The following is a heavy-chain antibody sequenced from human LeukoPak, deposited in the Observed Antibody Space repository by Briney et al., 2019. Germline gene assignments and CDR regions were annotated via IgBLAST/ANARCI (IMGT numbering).Heavy chain of an antibody. V-gene: IGHV4-34*01. CDR3: ASSIDYGDYEGDY. Sequence: MASETLSLTCAVYGGSFGGYYWSWIRQPPGKGLEWTGEINHSGSTNYNPSLKSRVTISVDTSKNQFSLKLGSVTAADTAVYYCASSIDYGDYEGDYWGQGTLVTVSS. D-gene: IGHD4-17*01. J-gene: IGHJ4*02. CDR1: GGSFGGYY. CDR2: INHSGST.